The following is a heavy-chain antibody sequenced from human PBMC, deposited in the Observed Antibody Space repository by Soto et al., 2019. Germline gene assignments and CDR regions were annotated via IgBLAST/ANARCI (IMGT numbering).Heavy chain of an antibody. V-gene: IGHV1-3*01. Sequence: QVQLVQSGAEVKSPGASVKVSCKASGYTFIGHSMHWVRQAPGLGPEWVGWATGVNADTKYSEAFQGRVTLTRDTSATTGYMELASLKSEDTAVYYWARGIRWSGAGVYGMNYFDSWAQGTLVNVSS. CDR3: ARGIRWSGAGVYGMNYFDS. J-gene: IGHJ4*02. CDR2: ATGVNADT. CDR1: GYTFIGHS. D-gene: IGHD4-17*01.